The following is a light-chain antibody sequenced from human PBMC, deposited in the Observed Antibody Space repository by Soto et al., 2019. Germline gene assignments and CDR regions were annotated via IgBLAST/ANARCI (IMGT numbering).Light chain of an antibody. Sequence: DIQMTQSPSSLSASVGDRVTITCRASQSITSSLSWYQEKPGKAPKLLIYAASSLQSGVPSRFSGSGSGTDFTLTISSLQPEDFATYFCQQSYSAPRTFGQGTKLEIK. CDR2: AAS. CDR3: QQSYSAPRT. V-gene: IGKV1-39*01. J-gene: IGKJ2*01. CDR1: QSITSS.